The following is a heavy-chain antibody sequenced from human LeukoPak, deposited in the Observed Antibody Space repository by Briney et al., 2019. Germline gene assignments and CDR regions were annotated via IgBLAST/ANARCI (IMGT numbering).Heavy chain of an antibody. CDR3: ARERVIESFFDY. D-gene: IGHD2-21*01. CDR2: IYSGGST. CDR1: GFTVSSNY. V-gene: IGHV3-53*01. Sequence: PGGSLRLSCVVSGFTVSSNYMSWVRQAPGKGLEWVSVIYSGGSTYYADSVKGRYTISRDNSKNTLYLQMNSLRAEDTAVYYCARERVIESFFDYWGQGTLVTVSS. J-gene: IGHJ4*02.